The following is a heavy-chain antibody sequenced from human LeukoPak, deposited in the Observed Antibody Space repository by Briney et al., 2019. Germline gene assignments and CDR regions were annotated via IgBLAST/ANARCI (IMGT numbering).Heavy chain of an antibody. D-gene: IGHD2-8*01. Sequence: ASVKVSCKASGYTFTSYGISWVRQAPGQGLEWMGWISAYNGNTNYAQKLQGRVTMTTDTSTSTAYMELRSLRSDDTAVYYCASSGYCTNGVCFGPHAFDIWGQGTMVTVSS. J-gene: IGHJ3*02. V-gene: IGHV1-18*01. CDR3: ASSGYCTNGVCFGPHAFDI. CDR2: ISAYNGNT. CDR1: GYTFTSYG.